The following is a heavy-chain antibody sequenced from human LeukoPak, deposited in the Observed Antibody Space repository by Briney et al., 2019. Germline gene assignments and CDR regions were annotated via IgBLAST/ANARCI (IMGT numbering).Heavy chain of an antibody. CDR1: GFTFSSYS. D-gene: IGHD5-18*01. CDR2: ISSSSSYI. Sequence: GGSLRLSCAASGFTFSSYSMNWVRQAPGKGLEWVSSISSSSSYIYYADSVKGRFTISRDNAKNSLYPQMNSLRAEDTAVYYCARVDSYGFLLDCWGQGTLVTVSS. J-gene: IGHJ4*02. V-gene: IGHV3-21*01. CDR3: ARVDSYGFLLDC.